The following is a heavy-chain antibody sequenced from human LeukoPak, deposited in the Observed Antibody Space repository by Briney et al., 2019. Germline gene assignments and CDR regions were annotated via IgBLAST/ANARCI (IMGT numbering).Heavy chain of an antibody. V-gene: IGHV3-30*18. J-gene: IGHJ6*03. CDR2: ISYDGSNK. Sequence: GRSLRLSCAASGFTFSNYGMHWVRQAPGKGLEWVAVISYDGSNKYCTDSVKGRFTISRDNSKNTLFLQMNSLRAEDTALYYCAKYPGGFTGIVNYYHMDVWGKGTTVTVSS. CDR1: GFTFSNYG. D-gene: IGHD1-26*01. CDR3: AKYPGGFTGIVNYYHMDV.